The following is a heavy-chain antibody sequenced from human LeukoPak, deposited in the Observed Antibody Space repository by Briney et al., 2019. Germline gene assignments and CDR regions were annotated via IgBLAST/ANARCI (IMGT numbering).Heavy chain of an antibody. J-gene: IGHJ4*02. CDR3: ARDRYGDHTYFDY. Sequence: PSETLSLTCTVSGGSISSGGYSWSWIRQPPGKGLEWIGYIYHSGSTHYNPSLKSRVTISVDRSKNQFSLKLSSVTAADTAVYYCARDRYGDHTYFDYWGQGTLVTVSS. V-gene: IGHV4-30-2*01. D-gene: IGHD4-17*01. CDR1: GGSISSGGYS. CDR2: IYHSGST.